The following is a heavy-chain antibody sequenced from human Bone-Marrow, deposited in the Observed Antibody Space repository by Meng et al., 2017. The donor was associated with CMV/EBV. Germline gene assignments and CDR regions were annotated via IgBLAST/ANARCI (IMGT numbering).Heavy chain of an antibody. V-gene: IGHV4-34*01. J-gene: IGHJ4*02. CDR3: ASSRFGIAAAGTRN. CDR2: INHSGST. Sequence: SQTLSLTCAVYGGSFSGYYWSWIRQPPGKGLEWIGEINHSGSTNYNPSLKSRVTISVDTSKNQFSLKLSSVTAADTAVYYCASSRFGIAAAGTRNWGQGTLVTVSS. CDR1: GGSFSGYY. D-gene: IGHD6-13*01.